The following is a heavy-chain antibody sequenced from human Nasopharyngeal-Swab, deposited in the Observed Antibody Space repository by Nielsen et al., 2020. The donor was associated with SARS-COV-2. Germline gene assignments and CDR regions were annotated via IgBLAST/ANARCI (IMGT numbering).Heavy chain of an antibody. J-gene: IGHJ4*02. Sequence: ASVKVSCRAFGYTFTSYGISWVRQAPGQGLEWMGWISAYNGNTNYAQKLQGRVTMTTDTSTSTAYMELRSLRSDDTAVYYCARDMWAVAGNGPDYWGQGTLVTVSS. CDR1: GYTFTSYG. V-gene: IGHV1-18*01. D-gene: IGHD6-19*01. CDR3: ARDMWAVAGNGPDY. CDR2: ISAYNGNT.